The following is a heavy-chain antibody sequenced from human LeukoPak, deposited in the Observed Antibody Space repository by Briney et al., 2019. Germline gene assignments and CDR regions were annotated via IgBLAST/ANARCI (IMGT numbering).Heavy chain of an antibody. Sequence: GGSLRLSCEVSGLTSGTYGLTYGLTWVRQAPGKGLEWVSAISGSGGSTYYADSVKGRFTISRDNSKNTLYLQMNSLRAEDTAVYYCAKVSLWFGELSDYWGQGTLVTVSS. CDR2: ISGSGGST. D-gene: IGHD3-10*01. V-gene: IGHV3-23*01. CDR3: AKVSLWFGELSDY. CDR1: GLTSGTYG. J-gene: IGHJ4*02.